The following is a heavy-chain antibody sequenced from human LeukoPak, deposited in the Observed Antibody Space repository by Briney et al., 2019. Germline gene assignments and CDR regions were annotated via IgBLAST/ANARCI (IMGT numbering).Heavy chain of an antibody. Sequence: SETLSLTCTVSGGSIGIYYWSWIRQPPGKALEWIGYIYYSGRTSYNPSLKSRVTISVDTSKNQFSLKLSSVTAADTAVYYCARVVYGDYAGDIYNWFDPWGQGTQVTVSS. CDR3: ARVVYGDYAGDIYNWFDP. V-gene: IGHV4-59*01. D-gene: IGHD4-17*01. CDR2: IYYSGRT. J-gene: IGHJ5*02. CDR1: GGSIGIYY.